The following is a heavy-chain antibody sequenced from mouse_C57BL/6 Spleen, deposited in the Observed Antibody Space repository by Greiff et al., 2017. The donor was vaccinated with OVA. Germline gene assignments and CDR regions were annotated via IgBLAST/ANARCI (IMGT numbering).Heavy chain of an antibody. CDR1: GYSITSGYY. J-gene: IGHJ2*01. Sequence: EVQLVESGPGLVKPSQSLSLTCSVTGYSITSGYYWNWIRQFPGNKLEWMGYISYDGSNNYNPSLKNRISITRDTSKNQFFLKLNSVTTEDTATYYCAREKPDYDEGFDYWGQGTTLTVSS. D-gene: IGHD2-4*01. CDR2: ISYDGSN. CDR3: AREKPDYDEGFDY. V-gene: IGHV3-6*01.